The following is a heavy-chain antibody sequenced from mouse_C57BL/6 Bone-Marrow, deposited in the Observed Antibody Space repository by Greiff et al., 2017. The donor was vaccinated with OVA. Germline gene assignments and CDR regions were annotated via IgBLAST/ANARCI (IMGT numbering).Heavy chain of an antibody. J-gene: IGHJ3*01. CDR1: GFTFSDYG. Sequence: EVQLVESGGGLVKPGGSLKLSCAASGFTFSDYGMHWVRQAPEKGLEWVAYISSGSSTIYYADTVKGRFTISRDNAKSTLFLQMTSVRSEDTAMYYCANPRFAYWGQGTLVTVSA. CDR3: ANPRFAY. CDR2: ISSGSSTI. V-gene: IGHV5-17*01.